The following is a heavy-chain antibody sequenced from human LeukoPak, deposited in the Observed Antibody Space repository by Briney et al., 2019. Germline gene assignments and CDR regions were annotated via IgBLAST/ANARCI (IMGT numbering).Heavy chain of an antibody. CDR1: GYSFVFFG. D-gene: IGHD1-26*01. J-gene: IGHJ4*02. V-gene: IGHV1-18*01. CDR3: ARAVSGSLYGDFDF. CDR2: IDSHNGDR. Sequence: ASVKVSCKASGYSFVFFGVAWVWQAPGQGLGWMGWIDSHNGDRNYAEKFQDRVTMTTDTSTTTSYMELRSLRSDDTAVYYCARAVSGSLYGDFDFWGQGTLVTVSA.